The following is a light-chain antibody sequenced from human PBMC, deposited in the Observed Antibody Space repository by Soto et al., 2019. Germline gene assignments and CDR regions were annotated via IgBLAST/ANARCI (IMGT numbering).Light chain of an antibody. J-gene: IGLJ2*01. CDR3: GTWDSSLSAVV. CDR2: NNN. V-gene: IGLV1-51*01. CDR1: SSNIGNNY. Sequence: QSVLTQPPSVSAAPGQKVTISCSGSSSNIGNNYVSWYQQLPGTAPKHLIYNNNKRPSGIPDRFSGSKSGTSATLGITGLQTGDEADYYCGTWDSSLSAVVFGGGTKVTVL.